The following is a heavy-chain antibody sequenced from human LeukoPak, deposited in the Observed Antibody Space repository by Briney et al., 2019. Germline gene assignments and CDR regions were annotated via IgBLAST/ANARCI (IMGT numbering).Heavy chain of an antibody. D-gene: IGHD3-3*01. V-gene: IGHV3-30*18. CDR1: GFTFNSYG. CDR3: AKLEWLASLYGMDV. Sequence: GGSLRLSCAASGFTFNSYGMHWVRQAPGKGLEWVAVISYDGSNKYYADSVKGRFTISRDNSKNTLYLQMNSLRAEDTAVYYCAKLEWLASLYGMDVWGQGTTVTVSS. J-gene: IGHJ6*02. CDR2: ISYDGSNK.